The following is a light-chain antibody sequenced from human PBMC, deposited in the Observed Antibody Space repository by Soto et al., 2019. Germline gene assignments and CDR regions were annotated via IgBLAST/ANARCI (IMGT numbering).Light chain of an antibody. V-gene: IGKV3-11*01. CDR1: HSVGNT. CDR3: QPHAHWPLT. Sequence: EIVLTQSPATLSLSPGERATLSCRASHSVGNTLAWYQQKPGQAPGLLIYEASTRSTGIPARFSGSGSGTDFTLTISSLEPEDCAVYYCQPHAHWPLTFGGGTKVESK. CDR2: EAS. J-gene: IGKJ4*01.